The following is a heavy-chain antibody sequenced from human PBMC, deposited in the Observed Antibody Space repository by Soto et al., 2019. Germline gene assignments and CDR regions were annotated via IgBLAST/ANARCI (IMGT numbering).Heavy chain of an antibody. Sequence: GALRLSCAASGFTFSSYEMNWVRQAPGQGLEWVSYISDSGGTVYYADSVKGRFTVSRDNAQNSVYLQMNSLRTEDTAVYYCARDLLHYDFCSGYSAYFYYGMDVWGQGTTVTVYS. D-gene: IGHD3-3*01. V-gene: IGHV3-48*03. CDR3: ARDLLHYDFCSGYSAYFYYGMDV. CDR1: GFTFSSYE. CDR2: ISDSGGTV. J-gene: IGHJ6*02.